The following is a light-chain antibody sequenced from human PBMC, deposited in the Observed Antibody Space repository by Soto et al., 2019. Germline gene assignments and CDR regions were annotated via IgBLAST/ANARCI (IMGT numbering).Light chain of an antibody. Sequence: QSALTQPASVSGSPGQSITISCTGTSSEVGNYNLVSWYQHHPGKAPKLMIYEVSKWPSGVSNRFSGSKSDNTASLTISGLQAEDEADYYCGSYAGRSTFVFGGGTKVTVL. CDR2: EVS. CDR1: SSEVGNYNL. J-gene: IGLJ3*02. CDR3: GSYAGRSTFV. V-gene: IGLV2-23*02.